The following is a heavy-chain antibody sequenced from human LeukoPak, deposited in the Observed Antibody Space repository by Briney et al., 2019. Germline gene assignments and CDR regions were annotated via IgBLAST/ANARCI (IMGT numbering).Heavy chain of an antibody. CDR1: EFTFSTYA. Sequence: GGSLRLSCAASEFTFSTYAISWVRQAPGKGLEWVSTISGSGGSTHYADSVKGRFTISRDNSKNTLYLQMNSLRAEDTAVYYCARTRGGLWTGSFDIWGQGTMVTVSS. CDR2: ISGSGGST. CDR3: ARTRGGLWTGSFDI. D-gene: IGHD2-21*01. V-gene: IGHV3-23*01. J-gene: IGHJ3*02.